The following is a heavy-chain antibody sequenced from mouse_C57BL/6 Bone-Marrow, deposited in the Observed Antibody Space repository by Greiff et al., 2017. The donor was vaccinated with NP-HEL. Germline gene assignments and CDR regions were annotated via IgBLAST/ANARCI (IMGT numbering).Heavy chain of an antibody. Sequence: QVQLQQSGAELARPGASVKLSCKASGYTFTSYGISWVKQRTGQGLEWIGEIYPRSGNTYYNEKFKGKATLTADKSSSTAYMELRSLTSEYSAVYFGAKVAYYSNYDYAMDYWGQGTSVTVSS. J-gene: IGHJ4*01. D-gene: IGHD2-5*01. CDR2: IYPRSGNT. V-gene: IGHV1-81*01. CDR3: AKVAYYSNYDYAMDY. CDR1: GYTFTSYG.